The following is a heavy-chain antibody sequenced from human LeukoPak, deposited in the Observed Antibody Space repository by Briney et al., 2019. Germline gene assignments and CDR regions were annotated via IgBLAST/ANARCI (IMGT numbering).Heavy chain of an antibody. V-gene: IGHV1-69*04. J-gene: IGHJ5*02. CDR1: GGTFSSYA. CDR3: ARDGISVLSTRGHWFDP. CDR2: IIPILGIA. D-gene: IGHD3-16*01. Sequence: SVKVSCKASGGTFSSYAISWVRQAPGQGLEWMGRIIPILGIANYAQKFQGRVTITADKSTSTAYMELSSLRSEDTAVYYCARDGISVLSTRGHWFDPWGQGTLVTVSS.